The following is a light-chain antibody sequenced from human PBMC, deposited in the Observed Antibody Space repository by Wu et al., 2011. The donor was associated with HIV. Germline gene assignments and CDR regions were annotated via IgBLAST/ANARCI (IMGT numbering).Light chain of an antibody. Sequence: EIVMTQSPAILSVSPGERATLSCRASQSVRSQLAWYQQKPGQAPRLLIYGASTRATGVPARFSGSGSGTEFTLTISSMQSEDFAIYYCQQYYDWPPITFGQGT. J-gene: IGKJ5*01. CDR3: QQYYDWPPIT. CDR1: QSVRSQ. V-gene: IGKV3-15*01. CDR2: GAS.